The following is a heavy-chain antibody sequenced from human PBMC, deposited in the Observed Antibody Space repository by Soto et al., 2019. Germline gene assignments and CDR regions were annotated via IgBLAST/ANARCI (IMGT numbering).Heavy chain of an antibody. J-gene: IGHJ4*02. CDR3: TRRGLGSSVDY. CDR2: IDWDDDK. Sequence: SGPTLVNPTQTLTLTCTFSGFSLSTSGMCVSWIRQPPGKALEWLARIDWDDDKYYSTSLKTRLTIPKDTSKNQVVLTMTNMDPVDKATYYLTRRGLGSSVDYWGQGPVLTSSA. D-gene: IGHD3-16*01. V-gene: IGHV2-70*11. CDR1: GFSLSTSGMC.